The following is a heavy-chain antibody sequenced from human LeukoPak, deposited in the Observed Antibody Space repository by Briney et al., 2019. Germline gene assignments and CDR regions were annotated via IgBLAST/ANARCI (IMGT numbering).Heavy chain of an antibody. CDR2: IYSGGST. CDR1: EFSVGSNY. J-gene: IGHJ4*02. V-gene: IGHV3-66*01. CDR3: ATYRQVLLPFES. Sequence: GGSLRLSCAASEFSVGSNYMTWVRQAPGKGLEWVSLIYSGGSTYYADSVKGRFTISRDNSKNTLYLQMNSLRAEDTAIYYCATYRQVLLPFESWGQGTLVTVSS. D-gene: IGHD2-8*02.